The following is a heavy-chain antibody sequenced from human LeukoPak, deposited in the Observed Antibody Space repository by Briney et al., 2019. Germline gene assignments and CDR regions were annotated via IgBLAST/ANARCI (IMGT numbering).Heavy chain of an antibody. V-gene: IGHV3-53*01. J-gene: IGHJ4*02. CDR2: IYSGGST. CDR3: ARGRPAGYFDY. Sequence: GGSLRLSCAASGFTVSSNYMSWVRQAPGRGLEWVSVIYSGGSTYYADSVKGRFTISRDNSKNTLYLQMNSLRAEDTAVYYCARGRPAGYFDYWGQGTLVTVSS. CDR1: GFTVSSNY. D-gene: IGHD6-6*01.